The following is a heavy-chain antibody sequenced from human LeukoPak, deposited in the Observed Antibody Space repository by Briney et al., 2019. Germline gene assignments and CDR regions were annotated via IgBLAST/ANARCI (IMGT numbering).Heavy chain of an antibody. CDR3: AKRDSSGWGALDY. V-gene: IGHV3-23*01. Sequence: PGGSLRLSCVVSGFTFSSYAMNWVRQAPGKGLEWVSAISGSGGSTHYADSVKGRFTISRDNPKNTMYVQMNSLRAEDTAVHYCAKRDSSGWGALDYWGQGTLVTVSS. J-gene: IGHJ4*02. CDR1: GFTFSSYA. D-gene: IGHD6-19*01. CDR2: ISGSGGST.